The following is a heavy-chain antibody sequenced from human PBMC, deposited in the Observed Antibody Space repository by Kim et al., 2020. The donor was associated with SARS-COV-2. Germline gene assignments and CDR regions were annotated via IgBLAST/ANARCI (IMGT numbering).Heavy chain of an antibody. CDR1: GFTFSSYA. Sequence: GGSLRLSCAASGFTFSSYAMSWVRQAPGKGLEWVSAISGSGGSTYYADSVKGRFTISRDNSKNTLYLQMNSLRAEDTAVYYCAKTGALVVNYDILTGLWGWFDPWGQGTLVTVSS. CDR2: ISGSGGST. V-gene: IGHV3-23*01. J-gene: IGHJ5*02. CDR3: AKTGALVVNYDILTGLWGWFDP. D-gene: IGHD3-9*01.